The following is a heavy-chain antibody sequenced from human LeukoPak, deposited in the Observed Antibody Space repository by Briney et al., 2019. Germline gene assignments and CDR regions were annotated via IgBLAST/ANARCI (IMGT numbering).Heavy chain of an antibody. V-gene: IGHV5-51*01. CDR3: AGQGSSPRYYYYGMDV. CDR1: GYSFTSYW. D-gene: IGHD6-13*01. CDR2: IYPGDSDT. J-gene: IGHJ6*02. Sequence: GESLKISCKGSGYSFTSYWIGWVRQMPGKGLEWMGIIYPGDSDTRYSPSFQGQVTISADKSISTAYLQWSSLKASDTAMYYCAGQGSSPRYYYYGMDVWGQGTTVTVSS.